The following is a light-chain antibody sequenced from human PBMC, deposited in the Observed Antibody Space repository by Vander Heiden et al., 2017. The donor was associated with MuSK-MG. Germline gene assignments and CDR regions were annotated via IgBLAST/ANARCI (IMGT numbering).Light chain of an antibody. Sequence: DIVMTQSPDSLAVSLGERATINCKSSQSVLYSSNNKNYLAWYQQKPGQPPKLLIYWASTREAGLPDRFSGSGYGTDFTLTISSLQAEDVAVYYCQQDDSTPPWTFGSATKVEI. J-gene: IGKJ1*01. CDR3: QQDDSTPPWT. CDR1: QSVLYSSNNKNY. V-gene: IGKV4-1*01. CDR2: WAS.